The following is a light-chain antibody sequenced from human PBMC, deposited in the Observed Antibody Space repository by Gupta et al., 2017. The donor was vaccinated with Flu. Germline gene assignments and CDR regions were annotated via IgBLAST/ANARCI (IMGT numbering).Light chain of an antibody. CDR2: LAS. CDR3: HHSSSFPPT. J-gene: IGKJ1*01. Sequence: PDCQSVTPKEKVSMTCRASQNIGTSLNWYQQKPKHTPKLLLKLASQALAGVPSRFSGSGSVTDFTLTIINLETEDDVTYYCHHSSSFPPTFGEGTKVEIK. V-gene: IGKV6-21*01. CDR1: QNIGTS.